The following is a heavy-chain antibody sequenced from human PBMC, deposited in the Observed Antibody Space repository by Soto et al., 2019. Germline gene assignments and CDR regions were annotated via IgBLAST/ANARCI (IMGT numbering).Heavy chain of an antibody. V-gene: IGHV3-48*02. J-gene: IGHJ6*02. CDR1: GFTFSSYS. CDR3: ARGSIAVAGHYYYYGMDV. CDR2: ISSSSSTI. D-gene: IGHD6-19*01. Sequence: GGSLRLSCAASGFTFSSYSMNWVRQAPGKGLEWVSYISSSSSTIYYADSVKGRFTISRDNAKNSLYLQMNSLRDEDTAVYYCARGSIAVAGHYYYYGMDVWGQGTTVTVSS.